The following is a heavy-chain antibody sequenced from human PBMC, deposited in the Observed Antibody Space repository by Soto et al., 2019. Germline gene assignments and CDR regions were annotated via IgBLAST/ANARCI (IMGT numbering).Heavy chain of an antibody. D-gene: IGHD6-13*01. CDR2: ISYSGYT. J-gene: IGHJ4*02. Sequence: SETLSLTCTFSGGSFSSISNHYCSWIRQPPGKGLEWIGYISYSGYTSYNPSLKSRLIISVDTSKNQVSLKLASVTAADTAVYYCARRGRAAAGRLAWTLDYWGQGTLVTVSS. V-gene: IGHV4-59*08. CDR3: ARRGRAAAGRLAWTLDY. CDR1: GGSFSSISNHY.